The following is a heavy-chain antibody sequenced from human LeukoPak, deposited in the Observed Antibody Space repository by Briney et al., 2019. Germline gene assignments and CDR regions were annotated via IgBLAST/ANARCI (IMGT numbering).Heavy chain of an antibody. CDR3: ARIPDLSYYYDSSGLG. Sequence: GASVKVSCKASGYTFTGYYMHWVRQAPGQGLEWMGWINPNSGGTNYAQKFQGRVTMTRDTSISTAYMELSRLRSDDTAVYYRARIPDLSYYYDSSGLGWGQGTLVTVSS. CDR1: GYTFTGYY. CDR2: INPNSGGT. J-gene: IGHJ4*02. D-gene: IGHD3-22*01. V-gene: IGHV1-2*02.